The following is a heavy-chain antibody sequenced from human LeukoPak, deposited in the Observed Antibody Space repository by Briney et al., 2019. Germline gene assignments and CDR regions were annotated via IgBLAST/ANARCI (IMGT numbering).Heavy chain of an antibody. CDR2: INPNSGGT. D-gene: IGHD2-15*01. J-gene: IGHJ6*03. CDR1: GYTFTGYY. V-gene: IGHV1-2*02. CDR3: ARSRGRCSGGSCYYYYMDV. Sequence: ASVKVSCKASGYTFTGYYMHRVRQAPGQGLEWMGWINPNSGGTNYAQKLQGRVTMTTDTSTSTAYMELRSLRSDDTAVYYCARSRGRCSGGSCYYYYMDVWGKGTTVTVSS.